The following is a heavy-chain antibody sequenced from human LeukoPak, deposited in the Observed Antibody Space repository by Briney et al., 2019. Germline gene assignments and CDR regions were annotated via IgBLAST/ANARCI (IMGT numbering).Heavy chain of an antibody. Sequence: ASVKVSCKASGGTFSSYAISWVRQAPGQGLEWMGGIIPIFGTANYAQKFQGRVTITADESTSTAYMELSSLRSEDTAVYYCARALIPEDWFDPWGQGTLVTVSS. CDR1: GGTFSSYA. V-gene: IGHV1-69*13. CDR3: ARALIPEDWFDP. CDR2: IIPIFGTA. D-gene: IGHD1-14*01. J-gene: IGHJ5*02.